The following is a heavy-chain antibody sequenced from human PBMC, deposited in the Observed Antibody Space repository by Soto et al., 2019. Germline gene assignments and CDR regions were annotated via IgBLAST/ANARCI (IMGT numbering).Heavy chain of an antibody. CDR3: AKGASHAPFEK. CDR1: GFAFNDFA. J-gene: IGHJ4*02. V-gene: IGHV3-23*01. CDR2: ISGSGDKT. Sequence: GGSLRLSCAASGFAFNDFAMSWVRQAPGKGPEWLSTISGSGDKTFHSDSVKGRFDISRDNSNNKMFLQMNSLRAEDTAIYYCAKGASHAPFEKWGRGTLVTVSS.